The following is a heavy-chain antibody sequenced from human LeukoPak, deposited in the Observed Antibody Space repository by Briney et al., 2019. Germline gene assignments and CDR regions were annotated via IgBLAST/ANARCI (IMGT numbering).Heavy chain of an antibody. CDR2: ISAYNGNT. Sequence: ASVKVSCKASGYTFTGYYMHWVRQAPGQGLEWMGWISAYNGNTNYAQKLQGRVTMTTDTSTSTAYMELRSLRSDDTAVYYCARDLAVAGTWYFDYWGQGTLVTVSS. CDR3: ARDLAVAGTWYFDY. D-gene: IGHD6-19*01. CDR1: GYTFTGYY. V-gene: IGHV1-18*04. J-gene: IGHJ4*02.